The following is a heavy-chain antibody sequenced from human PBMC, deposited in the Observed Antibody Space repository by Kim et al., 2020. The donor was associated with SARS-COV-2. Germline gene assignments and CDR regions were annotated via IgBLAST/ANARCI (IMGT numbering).Heavy chain of an antibody. V-gene: IGHV3-30*03. J-gene: IGHJ4*02. CDR2: ISYDGSNK. CDR3: ATQYDYGDYRGGFDY. D-gene: IGHD4-17*01. Sequence: GRSLRLSCAASGFTFSSYGMHWVRQAPGKGLEWVAVISYDGSNKYYADSVKGRFTISRDNSKNTLYLQMNSLRAEDTAVYYCATQYDYGDYRGGFDYWGQGTLVTVSS. CDR1: GFTFSSYG.